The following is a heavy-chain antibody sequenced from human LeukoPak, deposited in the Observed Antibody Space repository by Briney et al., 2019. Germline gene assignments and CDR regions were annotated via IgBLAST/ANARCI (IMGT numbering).Heavy chain of an antibody. CDR1: GFTFNNYA. V-gene: IGHV3-23*01. Sequence: TGGSLRLSWAASGFTFNNYAMSWVRQAPGKGLEWVSAISGGGVSTYYADFVKGRFSVSRDNSKNTLYLQMNSLRAEDTAVYYCANVGSSPVWWGQGTLVTVSS. J-gene: IGHJ4*02. CDR2: ISGGGVST. CDR3: ANVGSSPVW. D-gene: IGHD2-15*01.